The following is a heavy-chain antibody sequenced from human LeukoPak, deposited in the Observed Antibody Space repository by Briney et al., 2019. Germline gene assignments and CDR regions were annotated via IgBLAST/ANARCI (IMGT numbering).Heavy chain of an antibody. D-gene: IGHD6-13*01. CDR1: GFTFTSYW. CDR3: ARDPGIAAAGTVGYFDL. CDR2: IEQDGSEK. V-gene: IGHV3-7*01. J-gene: IGHJ4*02. Sequence: GGSLRLSCAASGFTFTSYWMSWVRQAPGKGLEWVANIEQDGSEKHYGDSVKGRFTISRDNAKNSPFLQMNSLRAEDTAVYYCARDPGIAAAGTVGYFDLWGQGNMVTVSS.